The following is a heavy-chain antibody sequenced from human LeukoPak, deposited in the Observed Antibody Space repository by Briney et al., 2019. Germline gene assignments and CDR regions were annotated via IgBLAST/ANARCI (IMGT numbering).Heavy chain of an antibody. CDR3: ARHRPIAAAGTIGWFDP. V-gene: IGHV1-8*02. Sequence: GASVKVSCKASGGTFSSYAISWVRQATGRGLEWMGWMNPNSGNTGYAQKFQGRVTMTRNTSISTAYMELSSLRSEDTAVYYCARHRPIAAAGTIGWFDPWGQGTLVTVSS. D-gene: IGHD6-13*01. J-gene: IGHJ5*02. CDR1: GGTFSSYA. CDR2: MNPNSGNT.